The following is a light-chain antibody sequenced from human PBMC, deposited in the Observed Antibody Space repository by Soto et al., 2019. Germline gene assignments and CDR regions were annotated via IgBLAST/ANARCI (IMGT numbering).Light chain of an antibody. CDR1: NSDVGDYNF. J-gene: IGLJ3*02. CDR2: EGS. CDR3: CSYAGSRTFGV. Sequence: QSALTQPASVSGSPGQSITISCTGSNSDVGDYNFVSWYQQHPGKAPKLMIYEGSKRPSGVSDRFSASKSGNTASLTISGLQADDEGDYHCCSYAGSRTFGVFGGGTKVTVL. V-gene: IGLV2-23*03.